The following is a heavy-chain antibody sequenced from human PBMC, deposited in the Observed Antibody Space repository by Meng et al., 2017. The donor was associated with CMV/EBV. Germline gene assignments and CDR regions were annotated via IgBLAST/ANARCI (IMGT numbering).Heavy chain of an antibody. D-gene: IGHD3-22*01. V-gene: IGHV3-23*01. Sequence: GGSLRLSCAASGFTFSSYAMSWVPQAPGKGLEWVSAISGSGGSTYYADSVKGRFTISRDNSKNTLYLQMNSLRAEDTAVYYCANSDRSSHNPDFDYWGQGTLVTVSS. J-gene: IGHJ4*02. CDR1: GFTFSSYA. CDR2: ISGSGGST. CDR3: ANSDRSSHNPDFDY.